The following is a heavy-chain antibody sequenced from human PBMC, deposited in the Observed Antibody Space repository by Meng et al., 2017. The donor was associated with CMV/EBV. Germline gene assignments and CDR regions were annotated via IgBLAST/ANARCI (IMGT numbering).Heavy chain of an antibody. Sequence: VQWLGSGVGLVQPGGSLRTFCAASGFTFSSYWMHWVRQAPGEGLVWVSRINSDGSSTSYADSVKGRSTISRDNAKNTLYLQMNSLRAEDTAVYYCARDRLLGWFDPWGQGTLVTVSS. V-gene: IGHV3-74*01. CDR1: GFTFSSYW. CDR2: INSDGSST. J-gene: IGHJ5*02. D-gene: IGHD7-27*01. CDR3: ARDRLLGWFDP.